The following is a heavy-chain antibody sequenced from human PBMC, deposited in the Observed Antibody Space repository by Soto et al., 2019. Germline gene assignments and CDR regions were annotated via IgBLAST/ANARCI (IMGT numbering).Heavy chain of an antibody. Sequence: SVKVSCKASGGTFSSYTISWVQQAPGQGLEWMGRIIPILGIANYAQKFQGRVTITADKSTSTAYMELSSLRSEDTAVYYCERDPGIAAAGDFDYWGQGTLVTVSP. CDR3: ERDPGIAAAGDFDY. V-gene: IGHV1-69*04. CDR2: IIPILGIA. J-gene: IGHJ4*02. D-gene: IGHD6-13*01. CDR1: GGTFSSYT.